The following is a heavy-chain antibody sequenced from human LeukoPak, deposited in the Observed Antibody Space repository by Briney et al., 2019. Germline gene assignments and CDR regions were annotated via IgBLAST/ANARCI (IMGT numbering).Heavy chain of an antibody. Sequence: GGSLRLSCAASGFSFSSYSMHWVRQAPGKGLEWVSSISSSSSHIYYADSVKGRFTISRDNAKNSLYLQMNSLRAEDTAVYYCAKFFTGEYVRAFDIWGQGTMVTVSS. V-gene: IGHV3-21*01. CDR1: GFSFSSYS. D-gene: IGHD3-10*02. J-gene: IGHJ3*02. CDR2: ISSSSSHI. CDR3: AKFFTGEYVRAFDI.